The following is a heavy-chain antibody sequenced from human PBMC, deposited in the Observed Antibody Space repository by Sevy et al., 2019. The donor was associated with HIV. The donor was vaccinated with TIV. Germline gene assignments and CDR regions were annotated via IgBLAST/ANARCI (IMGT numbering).Heavy chain of an antibody. CDR3: GRERITMVRGVIITHINDAFDI. CDR2: MNPNSGKT. J-gene: IGHJ3*02. D-gene: IGHD3-10*01. V-gene: IGHV1-8*03. Sequence: ASVKVSCKASGYTFTSYDINWVRQATGQGLEWMGWMNPNSGKTGYAQKPQVRVTITRNTSISTAYMGLGSLRSEDTAVYYCGRERITMVRGVIITHINDAFDIWGQGTMVTVSS. CDR1: GYTFTSYD.